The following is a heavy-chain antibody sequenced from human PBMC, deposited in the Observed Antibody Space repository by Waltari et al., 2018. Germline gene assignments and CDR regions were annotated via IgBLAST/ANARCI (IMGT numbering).Heavy chain of an antibody. V-gene: IGHV3-7*01. CDR2: IKQDGRDK. CDR1: GFTFSSYW. D-gene: IGHD1-26*01. Sequence: EVQLVASGGGLVQPGGSLRLSCVASGFTFSSYWMSWVRQAPGKGLEWVANIKQDGRDKYYVGSEKGRFTISRDNAKNSLYLQMNSLRAEDTAVYFCARDLVGATSVYYFDHWGQGTLVTVSS. CDR3: ARDLVGATSVYYFDH. J-gene: IGHJ4*02.